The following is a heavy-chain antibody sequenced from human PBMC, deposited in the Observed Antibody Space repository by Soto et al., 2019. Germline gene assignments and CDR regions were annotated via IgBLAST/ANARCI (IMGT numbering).Heavy chain of an antibody. CDR2: LSYDGSNN. D-gene: IGHD3-9*01. V-gene: IGHV3-30-3*01. J-gene: IGHJ3*02. CDR3: ARETTRGESTGYYLDI. CDR1: GFTFSDYA. Sequence: QEQLVESGGGVAQPGTSLRLSCAASGFTFSDYAFHWVRQAPVKGLEWVALLSYDGSNNYYADSVKGRVSVSRDNSKNTLNMQLNSVRPEDTAMYYGARETTRGESTGYYLDIWGQGTMVTVSS.